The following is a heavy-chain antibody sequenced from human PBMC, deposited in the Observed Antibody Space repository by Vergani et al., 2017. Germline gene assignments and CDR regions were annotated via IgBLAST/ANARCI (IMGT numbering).Heavy chain of an antibody. CDR1: GFTFSTYD. CDR3: ARSESSSHALDY. J-gene: IGHJ4*02. Sequence: EVQLVESGGGLVQPGGSLRLSCAASGFTFSTYDMHWVRQATGKGLEWVSAIGTAGDTYYPGSVKGRFTISRENAKNSLYLQMNGMRAGDTAVYYCARSESSSHALDYWGQGTLVTVSS. CDR2: IGTAGDT. V-gene: IGHV3-13*01. D-gene: IGHD6-6*01.